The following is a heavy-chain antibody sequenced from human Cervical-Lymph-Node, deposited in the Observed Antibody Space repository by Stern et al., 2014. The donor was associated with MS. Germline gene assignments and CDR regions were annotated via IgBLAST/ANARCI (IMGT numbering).Heavy chain of an antibody. D-gene: IGHD2-2*01. CDR2: ISSSGSTI. CDR1: GFTFSDYY. CDR3: ASRYAMRGFDY. V-gene: IGHV3-11*01. Sequence: VQLVQSGGGLVKPGGSLRLSCAASGFTFSDYYMSWIRQAPGKGLEWVSYISSSGSTIYYADSVKGRFTISRVNAKNSLVLPINSLRPEDPAVYYCASRYAMRGFDYWGQGTLVTVSS. J-gene: IGHJ4*02.